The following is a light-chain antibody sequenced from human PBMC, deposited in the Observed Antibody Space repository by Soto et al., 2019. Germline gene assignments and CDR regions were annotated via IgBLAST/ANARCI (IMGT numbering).Light chain of an antibody. Sequence: DIPMTQSPSSVSASVGDSVTITCRASQGISNSLAWYQQTPGKAPKLLIYGASTLKTGVPSRFSGRGSGTDFTLTISSLQPEDFAIYYCQHTRTFPLSFGGGTKLESK. V-gene: IGKV1-12*01. CDR3: QHTRTFPLS. J-gene: IGKJ4*01. CDR2: GAS. CDR1: QGISNS.